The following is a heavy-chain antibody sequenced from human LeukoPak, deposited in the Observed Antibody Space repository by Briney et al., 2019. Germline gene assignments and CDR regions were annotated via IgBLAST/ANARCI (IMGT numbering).Heavy chain of an antibody. CDR1: GYTFTSYY. Sequence: GASVKVSCKASGYTFTSYYMHWVRQAPGQGLEWMGIINPSGGSTSYAQKFQGRVTMTRDTSTSTVYMELSSLRSEDTAVYYCARGYYYDSSGYPPDYYYMDVWGKGTTVTIPS. D-gene: IGHD3-22*01. J-gene: IGHJ6*03. CDR2: INPSGGST. V-gene: IGHV1-46*01. CDR3: ARGYYYDSSGYPPDYYYMDV.